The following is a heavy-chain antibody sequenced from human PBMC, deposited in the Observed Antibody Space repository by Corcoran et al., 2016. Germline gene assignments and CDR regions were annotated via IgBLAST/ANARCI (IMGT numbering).Heavy chain of an antibody. CDR3: VRVLSTDGNDKDFAY. CDR2: INPSSGDT. CDR1: GYTFTDHH. J-gene: IGHJ4*02. D-gene: IGHD1-1*01. V-gene: IGHV1-2*02. Sequence: QVQVVQSGAEVKKPGASVKVSCKASGYTFTDHHMHWLRQAPGQGPEWLGWINPSSGDTNQAQKFQARVTLTRDTSIRTVYMDLSGRRSGDTAVYYGVRVLSTDGNDKDFAYGGQGTQVTVSS.